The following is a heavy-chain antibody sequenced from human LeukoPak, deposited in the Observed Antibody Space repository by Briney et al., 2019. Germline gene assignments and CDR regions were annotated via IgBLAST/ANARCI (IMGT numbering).Heavy chain of an antibody. CDR1: GFTFSGYA. V-gene: IGHV3-30-3*01. Sequence: GGSLRLSCAASGFTFSGYAMHWVRQAPGKGLEWVAVISYDGSNKYYADSVKGRFTISRDNSKNTLYLQMNSLRAEDTAVYYCARGRVVPAAEIDYWGQGTLVTVSS. J-gene: IGHJ4*02. D-gene: IGHD2-2*01. CDR3: ARGRVVPAAEIDY. CDR2: ISYDGSNK.